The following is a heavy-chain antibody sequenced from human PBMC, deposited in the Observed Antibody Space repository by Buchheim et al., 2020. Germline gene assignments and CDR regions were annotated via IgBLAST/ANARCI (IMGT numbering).Heavy chain of an antibody. D-gene: IGHD2-2*01. CDR2: IIPYNGNT. Sequence: QVQLVQSGAEVKKPGASVKVSCKASGYTFTTYGISWVRQAPGQGLEWMGWIIPYNGNTNYAQNLQGRVTMTTDTSTSTAYMELRSLRSDDTAVYYCARVYCSSTSCYHYYYYYMDVWGKGTT. J-gene: IGHJ6*03. CDR3: ARVYCSSTSCYHYYYYYMDV. CDR1: GYTFTTYG. V-gene: IGHV1-18*01.